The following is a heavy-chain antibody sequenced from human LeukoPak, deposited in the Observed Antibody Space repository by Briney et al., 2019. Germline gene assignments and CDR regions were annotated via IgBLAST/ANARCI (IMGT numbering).Heavy chain of an antibody. V-gene: IGHV4-59*01. CDR2: NYYSGST. J-gene: IGHJ6*02. CDR1: GGSISSYY. CDR3: ARHSYGMDV. Sequence: SETLSLTCTVSGGSISSYYWSWIRQPPGKGLEWIGYNYYSGSTNYNPSLKSRVTISVDTSKNQFSLKLSSVTAADTAVYYCARHSYGMDVWGQGTTVTVSS.